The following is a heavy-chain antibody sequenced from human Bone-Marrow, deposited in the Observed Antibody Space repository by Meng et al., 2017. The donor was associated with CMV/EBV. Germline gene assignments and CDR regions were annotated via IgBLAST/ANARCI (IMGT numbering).Heavy chain of an antibody. J-gene: IGHJ6*02. CDR2: IGTAGDT. V-gene: IGHV3-13*01. CDR1: GFTFNSYD. Sequence: GGSLRLSCAASGFTFNSYDMHWVRQVTGRGLEWVSAIGTAGDTYYAGSVEGRFTISRENAKNSFYLQMNGLRVGDTAVYYCARDVPEGSNLFFYYGMDVWGQGTTVTVSS. CDR3: ARDVPEGSNLFFYYGMDV. D-gene: IGHD3-16*02.